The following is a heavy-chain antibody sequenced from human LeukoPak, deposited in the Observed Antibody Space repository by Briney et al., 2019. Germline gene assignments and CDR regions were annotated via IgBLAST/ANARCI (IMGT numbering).Heavy chain of an antibody. V-gene: IGHV3-13*01. CDR3: ARGIAAAGTKTNYYYYGMDV. J-gene: IGHJ6*02. CDR1: GFTFSSYD. Sequence: PGGSLRLSCAASGFTFSSYDMHWVRQATGKGLEWVSAIGTAGDTYYPGSVKGRFTISRENAKNSSYLQMNSLRAGDTAVYYCARGIAAAGTKTNYYYYGMDVWGQGTTVTVSS. CDR2: IGTAGDT. D-gene: IGHD6-13*01.